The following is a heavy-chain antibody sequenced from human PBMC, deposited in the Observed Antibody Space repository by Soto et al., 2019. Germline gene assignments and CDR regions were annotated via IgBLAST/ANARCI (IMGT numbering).Heavy chain of an antibody. CDR3: ARAQPNNNSWKDAFDI. Sequence: ASVKVSCKASGYTFTSYYIHWVRQAPGQGLEWMGIINPSGGSTTYAQKFQGRVTMTRDTSTSTVYMELSSLRSEDTAIYYCARAQPNNNSWKDAFDIWGQGTMVTVSS. J-gene: IGHJ3*02. CDR2: INPSGGST. D-gene: IGHD6-13*01. CDR1: GYTFTSYY. V-gene: IGHV1-46*01.